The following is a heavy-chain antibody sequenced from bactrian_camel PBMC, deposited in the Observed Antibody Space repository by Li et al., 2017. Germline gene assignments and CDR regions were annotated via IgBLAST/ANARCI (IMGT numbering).Heavy chain of an antibody. CDR3: AAGEGECVPNPEAYSA. J-gene: IGHJ4*01. D-gene: IGHD2*01. Sequence: QLVESGGGSVQAGGSLRLSCVVSELTSSDYCMGWFRQAPGKGREGVATRHTGTGSTFYADSVKDRFTISQDNAKNTVYLQMDRLKPEDTAMYYCAAGEGECVPNPEAYSAWGKGTQVTVS. CDR1: ELTSSDYC. CDR2: RHTGTGST. V-gene: IGHV3S25*01.